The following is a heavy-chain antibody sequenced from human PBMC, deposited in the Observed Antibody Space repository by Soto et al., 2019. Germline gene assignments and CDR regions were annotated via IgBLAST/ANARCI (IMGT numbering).Heavy chain of an antibody. V-gene: IGHV4-39*01. D-gene: IGHD3-22*01. J-gene: IGHJ4*02. CDR3: ARQHYYDSSGYYTWN. CDR2: VHYSGST. Sequence: PSETLSLTCSVSGGSIRSNIYYWGWIRLPPGKGLEWIATVHYSGSTYYTPSLKNRVTISADTSNNQFSLRLNSVTAADTAVYYCARQHYYDSSGYYTWNWGQGTLVTVSS. CDR1: GGSIRSNIYY.